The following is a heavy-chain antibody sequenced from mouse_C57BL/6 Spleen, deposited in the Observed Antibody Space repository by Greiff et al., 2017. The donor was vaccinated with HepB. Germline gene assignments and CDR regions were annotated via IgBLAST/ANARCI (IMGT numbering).Heavy chain of an antibody. Sequence: DVKLQESGPELVKPGASVKIPCKASGYTFTDYNMDWVKQSHGKSLEWIGDINPNNGGTIYNQKFKGKATLTVDKSSSTAYMELRSLTSEDTAVYYCARRYGSSYEWYFDVWGTGTTVTVSS. D-gene: IGHD1-1*01. V-gene: IGHV1-18*01. CDR3: ARRYGSSYEWYFDV. J-gene: IGHJ1*03. CDR2: INPNNGGT. CDR1: GYTFTDYN.